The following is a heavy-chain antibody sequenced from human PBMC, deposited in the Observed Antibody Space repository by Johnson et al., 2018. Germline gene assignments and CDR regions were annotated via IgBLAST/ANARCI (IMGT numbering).Heavy chain of an antibody. J-gene: IGHJ6*02. Sequence: QVQLVQSGAEVKKPGSSXKVSCKASGGTFSSYAISWVRQAPGQGLEWMGGIIPIFGTANYAQKFQGRVTITADESTSTAYMELSSLRSEDTAVYYGASSSGYVINYYYGMDVWGQGTTVTVSS. CDR2: IIPIFGTA. CDR1: GGTFSSYA. CDR3: ASSSGYVINYYYGMDV. D-gene: IGHD5-12*01. V-gene: IGHV1-69*12.